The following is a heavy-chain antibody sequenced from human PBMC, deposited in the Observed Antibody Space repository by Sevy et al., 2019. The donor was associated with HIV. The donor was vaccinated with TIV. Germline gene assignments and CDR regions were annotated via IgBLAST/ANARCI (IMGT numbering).Heavy chain of an antibody. Sequence: GGSLRLSCAASGFSFSVYWMSWVRQAPGKGLEWVATLKQDGSEKYYVDSVKGRFTISRDNAKNSLYLQMNSLRAEDTAVYYCVREGVGGYSYSLDCWGQGTLVTVPS. J-gene: IGHJ4*02. CDR3: VREGVGGYSYSLDC. D-gene: IGHD5-18*01. V-gene: IGHV3-7*01. CDR2: LKQDGSEK. CDR1: GFSFSVYW.